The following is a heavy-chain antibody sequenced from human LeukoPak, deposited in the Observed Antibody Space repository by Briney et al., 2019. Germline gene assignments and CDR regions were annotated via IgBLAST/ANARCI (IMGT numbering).Heavy chain of an antibody. J-gene: IGHJ4*02. D-gene: IGHD6-19*01. CDR1: GDSITKNGYY. CDR3: CGSGWFAGPFGY. Sequence: SETLSLTCSVSGDSITKNGYYWGWIRQSPETGLEWIGSMHYSGSTYYNPSLNSRVTISVDTSKNQFSLKLTSVTAADTAVYYCCGSGWFAGPFGYWGQGALVTVSS. V-gene: IGHV4-39*07. CDR2: MHYSGST.